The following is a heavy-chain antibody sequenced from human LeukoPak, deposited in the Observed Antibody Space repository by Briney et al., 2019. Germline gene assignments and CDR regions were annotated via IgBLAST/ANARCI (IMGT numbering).Heavy chain of an antibody. Sequence: GGTLRLSCAASGFTFSSYGMSWVRQAPGKGLEWVSAISGSGGSTYYADSVKGRFTISRDNSKNTLYLQMNSLRAEDTAVYYCAKDHSLIYGDFDYWGQGTLVTVSS. CDR1: GFTFSSYG. D-gene: IGHD4-17*01. J-gene: IGHJ4*02. CDR2: ISGSGGST. CDR3: AKDHSLIYGDFDY. V-gene: IGHV3-23*01.